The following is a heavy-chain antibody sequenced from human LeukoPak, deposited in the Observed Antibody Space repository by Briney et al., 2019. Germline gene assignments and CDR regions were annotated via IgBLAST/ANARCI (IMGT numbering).Heavy chain of an antibody. Sequence: RGESLKISCKGSGYRFTSYWIGWVRQMPGKGLEWMGIIYPGDSDTRYSPSFQGQVTISADKSISTAYLQWSSLKASDTAMYYCARRRYYDSSGYYAWGQGTLVTVSS. CDR2: IYPGDSDT. V-gene: IGHV5-51*01. J-gene: IGHJ5*02. CDR3: ARRRYYDSSGYYA. CDR1: GYRFTSYW. D-gene: IGHD3-22*01.